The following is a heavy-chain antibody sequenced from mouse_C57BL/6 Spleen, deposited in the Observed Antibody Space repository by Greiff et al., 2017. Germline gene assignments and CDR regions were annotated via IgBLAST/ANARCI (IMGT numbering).Heavy chain of an antibody. V-gene: IGHV5-4*01. D-gene: IGHD2-14*01. J-gene: IGHJ2*01. CDR3: ARDRDGTIGDYFDY. CDR2: ISDGGSYT. Sequence: EVHLVESGGGLVKPGGSLKLSCAASGFTFSSYAMSWVRQTPEKRLEWVATISDGGSYTYYPDNVKGRFTISRDNAKNNLYLQMSHLKSEDTAMYYCARDRDGTIGDYFDYWGQGTTLTVSS. CDR1: GFTFSSYA.